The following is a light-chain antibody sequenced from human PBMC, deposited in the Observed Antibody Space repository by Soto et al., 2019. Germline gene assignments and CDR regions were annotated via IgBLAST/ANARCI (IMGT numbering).Light chain of an antibody. Sequence: AIQLTQSPSSLSASVGDRVTITCRASEAIRSALGWYQQKPGKVPKLLIYAASILQSGVPSRFSGSGSGTDFTLTISSLQPEDFAVYYCQQYGSSVTFGQGTRLEIK. V-gene: IGKV1-6*01. CDR3: QQYGSSVT. CDR1: EAIRSA. J-gene: IGKJ5*01. CDR2: AAS.